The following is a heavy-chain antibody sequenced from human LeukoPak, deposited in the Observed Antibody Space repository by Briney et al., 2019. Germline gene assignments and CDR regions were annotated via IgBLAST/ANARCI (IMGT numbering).Heavy chain of an antibody. J-gene: IGHJ5*02. CDR2: ISYDGSNK. CDR3: ARVKFGELLGSNWFDP. CDR1: GFTFSSYD. Sequence: GGSLRLSCAASGFTFSSYDMHWVRQAPGKGLEWVAVISYDGSNKYYADSVKGRFTISRDNSKNTLYLQMNSLRAEDTAVYYCARVKFGELLGSNWFDPWGQGTLVTVSS. V-gene: IGHV3-30*04. D-gene: IGHD3-10*01.